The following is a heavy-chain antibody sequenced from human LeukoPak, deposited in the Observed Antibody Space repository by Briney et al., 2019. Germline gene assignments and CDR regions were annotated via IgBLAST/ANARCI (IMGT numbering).Heavy chain of an antibody. CDR3: GREQTPFDY. CDR2: IYYSGTT. Sequence: SETLSLTCTVSGDSISITNYYWGWPRQPPGKGLEWIGSIYYSGTTYYKPSLKSRVTISVDTSKNQFSLKLTSVTAADTAVYYCGREQTPFDYWGQGTLVTVSS. D-gene: IGHD4-23*01. CDR1: GDSISITNYY. J-gene: IGHJ4*02. V-gene: IGHV4-39*02.